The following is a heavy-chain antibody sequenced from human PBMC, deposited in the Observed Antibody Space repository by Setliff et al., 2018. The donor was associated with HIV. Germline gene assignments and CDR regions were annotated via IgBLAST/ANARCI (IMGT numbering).Heavy chain of an antibody. V-gene: IGHV1-3*01. CDR1: GYSFTNYA. J-gene: IGHJ4*02. D-gene: IGHD6-19*01. CDR2: INVGNDNT. Sequence: ASVKVSCKASGYSFTNYAMHWVRQAPGQRLEWMGWINVGNDNTKYSQTLQGRVTIARDTSAATVYMELSSLRSEDTAVYYCARERTTAGWETFDYWGQGTLVTVSS. CDR3: ARERTTAGWETFDY.